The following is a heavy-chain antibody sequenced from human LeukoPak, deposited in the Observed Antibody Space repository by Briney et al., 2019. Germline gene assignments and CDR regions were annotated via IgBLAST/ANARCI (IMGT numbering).Heavy chain of an antibody. J-gene: IGHJ6*03. V-gene: IGHV1-18*01. CDR2: INAYNGDT. CDR3: ARWGLVAPGTYYYYYMYV. D-gene: IGHD2-2*01. CDR1: GYTFTNYG. Sequence: ASVKVSCKASGYTFTNYGVSWVRQAPGQGLEWMGWINAYNGDTHYAQNLQGRLTMTTDTSTSMAFMELRSLRPDDTAGYFCARWGLVAPGTYYYYYMYVWGSGTTVTVSS.